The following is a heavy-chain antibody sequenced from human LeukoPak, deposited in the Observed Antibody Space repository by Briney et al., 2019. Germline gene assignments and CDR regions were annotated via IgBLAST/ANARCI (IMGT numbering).Heavy chain of an antibody. CDR2: INHSGST. CDR3: ARRQVFDNWNYSNPYYFDY. D-gene: IGHD1-7*01. V-gene: IGHV4-34*01. J-gene: IGHJ4*02. Sequence: SETLSLTCAVYGGPFSGYYWSWIRQPPGKGLEWIAEINHSGSTNYNPSFKSRVTISVDTSKNQFSLKLSSVTAADTAVYYCARRQVFDNWNYSNPYYFDYWGQGTLVTVSS. CDR1: GGPFSGYY.